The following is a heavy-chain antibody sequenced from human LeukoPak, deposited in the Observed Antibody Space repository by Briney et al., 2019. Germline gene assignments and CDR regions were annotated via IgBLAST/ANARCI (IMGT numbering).Heavy chain of an antibody. CDR2: IESDGRST. CDR3: ATYSGSPHYYYYYMDV. V-gene: IGHV3-74*03. CDR1: GFTFSTTW. J-gene: IGHJ6*03. D-gene: IGHD1-26*01. Sequence: GGSLRLSCEGSGFTFSTTWMHWVRLAPGKGLVWVAHIESDGRSTTYADSVKGRFTISRDNAKNTLYLQMNSLRAEDTAVYYCATYSGSPHYYYYYMDVWGKGTTVTVSS.